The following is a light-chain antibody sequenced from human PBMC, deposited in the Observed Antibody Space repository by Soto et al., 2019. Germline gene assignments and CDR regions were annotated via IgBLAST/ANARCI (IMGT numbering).Light chain of an antibody. CDR2: KAS. Sequence: DIQMTQSPSTLSASVGDRVTITCRASQSISSWLAWYQQKPGKAPDLLIYKASSLQSGVPSRFSGSGSGTEFTLTISSPQPDDFATYYCQQYNGYPYTFGQGTKLEIK. CDR1: QSISSW. CDR3: QQYNGYPYT. V-gene: IGKV1-5*03. J-gene: IGKJ2*01.